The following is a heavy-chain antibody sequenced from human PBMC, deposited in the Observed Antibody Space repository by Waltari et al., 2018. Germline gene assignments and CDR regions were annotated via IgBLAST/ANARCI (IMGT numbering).Heavy chain of an antibody. V-gene: IGHV4-34*01. CDR2: INHSGST. CDR3: ASRQGIAAAGTVFDY. D-gene: IGHD6-13*01. Sequence: QVQLQQWGAGLLKPSETLSLTCAVYGGSFSGSYWSWIRQPPGKGLEWIGEINHSGSTNYNPSLKSRVTISVDTSKNQFSLKLSSVTAADTAVYYCASRQGIAAAGTVFDYWGQGTLVTVSS. J-gene: IGHJ4*02. CDR1: GGSFSGSY.